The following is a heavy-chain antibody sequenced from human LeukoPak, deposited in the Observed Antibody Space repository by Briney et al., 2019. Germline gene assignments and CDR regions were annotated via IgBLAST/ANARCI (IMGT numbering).Heavy chain of an antibody. CDR1: GYTFTDYY. D-gene: IGHD6-13*01. J-gene: IGHJ5*02. CDR3: ARDPVIAAAGTAHWFDP. V-gene: IGHV1-2*02. Sequence: ASVKVSCKASGYTFTDYYMHWVRQAPGQGLEWMGWINPNSGCTNYAQKFQGRVTMTRDTSISTAYMELSRLRSDDTAVYYCARDPVIAAAGTAHWFDPWGQGTLVTVSS. CDR2: INPNSGCT.